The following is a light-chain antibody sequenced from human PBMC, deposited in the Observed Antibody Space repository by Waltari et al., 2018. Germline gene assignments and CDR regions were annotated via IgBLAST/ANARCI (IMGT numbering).Light chain of an antibody. V-gene: IGLV7-46*01. CDR1: TGAVTSGPH. CDR2: DTS. J-gene: IGLJ2*01. Sequence: QAVVTQEPSLTVSPGGTVILTCGSSTGAVTSGPHPYWFQQKPGQAPRTLIYDTSDKHSWTPARFSGFLLGGKAALTLSGAQPEDEADYYCLLFYNHLRVFGGGTKLTVL. CDR3: LLFYNHLRV.